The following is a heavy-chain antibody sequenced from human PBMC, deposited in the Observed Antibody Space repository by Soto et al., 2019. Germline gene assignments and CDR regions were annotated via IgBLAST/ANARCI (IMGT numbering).Heavy chain of an antibody. CDR3: ARLNGDSWLDS. J-gene: IGHJ5*01. V-gene: IGHV6-1*01. CDR2: TYYRSKWYT. CDR1: GDSVSSNSAT. Sequence: QVQLQQSGTRLVKPSQTLSLTCAISGDSVSSNSATWDWIRQSPSRGLEWLGRTYYRSKWYTHYADSVKARMTINPDTANNHHSLQLDSAAPDDTAVYYCARLNGDSWLDSWGQGTLVTVSS.